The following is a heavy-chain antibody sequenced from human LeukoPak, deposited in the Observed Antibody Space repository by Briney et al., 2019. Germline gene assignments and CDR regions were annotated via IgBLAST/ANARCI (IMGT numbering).Heavy chain of an antibody. D-gene: IGHD3-22*01. CDR2: ISGTGGST. CDR3: AKYPGGYYDSSGYPVDY. J-gene: IGHJ4*02. V-gene: IGHV3-23*01. Sequence: GGSLRLSCAASGFTFSSYAMSWVRQAPGKGLEWVSVISGTGGSTYYADSVKGRFTISRDNSKNTLYLQMNSLRAEDTAVYFCAKYPGGYYDSSGYPVDYWGQGTLVTVSS. CDR1: GFTFSSYA.